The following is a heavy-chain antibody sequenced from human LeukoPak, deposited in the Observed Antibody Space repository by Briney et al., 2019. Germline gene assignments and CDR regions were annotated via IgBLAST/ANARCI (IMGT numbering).Heavy chain of an antibody. J-gene: IGHJ4*02. CDR1: GGSIGSYY. D-gene: IGHD2-15*01. V-gene: IGHV4-59*01. Sequence: PSETLSLTCTVSGGSIGSYYWSWIRQPPGKGLEWIGYIYYSGNTNYNPSLKSRVTISVDTSKNQFSLKLNSVTAADTAVYYCARYCSGGSCYSYFDYWGQGTLVTVSS. CDR3: ARYCSGGSCYSYFDY. CDR2: IYYSGNT.